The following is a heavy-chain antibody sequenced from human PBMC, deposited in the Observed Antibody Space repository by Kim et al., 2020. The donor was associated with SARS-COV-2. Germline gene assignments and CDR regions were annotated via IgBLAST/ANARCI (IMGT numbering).Heavy chain of an antibody. Sequence: ASVKVSCKASGYTFTSYDINWARQATGQGLEWMGWMNPNSGNTGYAQKFQGRVTMTRNTSISTAYMELSSLRSEDTAVYYCATSYIVATTEPRRDDAFDIWGQGTMVTVSS. CDR3: ATSYIVATTEPRRDDAFDI. CDR2: MNPNSGNT. J-gene: IGHJ3*02. V-gene: IGHV1-8*01. D-gene: IGHD5-12*01. CDR1: GYTFTSYD.